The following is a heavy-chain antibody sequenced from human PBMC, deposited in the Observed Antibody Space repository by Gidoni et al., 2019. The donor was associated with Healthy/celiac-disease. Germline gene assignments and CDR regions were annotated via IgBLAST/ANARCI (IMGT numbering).Heavy chain of an antibody. CDR1: GGSFSGYY. V-gene: IGHV4-34*01. J-gene: IGHJ2*01. D-gene: IGHD2-21*02. CDR3: ARGRGDRSYWYFDL. Sequence: QVQLQQWGAGLLKPSETLSLTCAVYGGSFSGYYWSWIRQPPGKGLEWIGEINHSGSTNYNPSLKSRVTISVDTSKNQFSLKLSSVTAADTAVYYCARGRGDRSYWYFDLWGRGTLVTVSS. CDR2: INHSGST.